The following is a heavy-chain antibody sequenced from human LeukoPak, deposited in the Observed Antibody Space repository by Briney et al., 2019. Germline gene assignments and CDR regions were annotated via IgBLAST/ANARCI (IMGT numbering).Heavy chain of an antibody. D-gene: IGHD6-19*01. CDR2: IWYDGSNK. Sequence: GGSLRLSCAASGFTFSSYGMHWVRQAPGKGLEWVAVIWYDGSNKYYADSVKGRFTISRDNSKNTLYLQMNSLRAEDTAVYYCAKPSIAVAGYFDYWGRGTLVTVSS. CDR1: GFTFSSYG. CDR3: AKPSIAVAGYFDY. J-gene: IGHJ4*02. V-gene: IGHV3-33*06.